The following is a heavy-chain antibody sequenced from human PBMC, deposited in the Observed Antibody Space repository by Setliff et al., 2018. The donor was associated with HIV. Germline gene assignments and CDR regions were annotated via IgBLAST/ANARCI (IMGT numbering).Heavy chain of an antibody. CDR3: VREESTEDYGSGSYGPTFPPPLIY. CDR2: MNQSGTT. CDR1: GTSFSDHY. J-gene: IGHJ4*02. V-gene: IGHV4-34*01. D-gene: IGHD3-10*01. Sequence: LSLTCSVYGTSFSDHYWSWVRQTPGKGLEWIGEMNQSGTTNYNPSLKSRVTMSIDTSERQFSLKLTSVTAADTAVYYCVREESTEDYGSGSYGPTFPPPLIYWGQGTLVTVSS.